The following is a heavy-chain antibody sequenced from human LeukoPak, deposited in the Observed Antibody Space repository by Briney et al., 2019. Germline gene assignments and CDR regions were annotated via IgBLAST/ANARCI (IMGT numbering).Heavy chain of an antibody. CDR3: ARENGGYDFWSGYGSWFDP. CDR2: IIPIFGTA. D-gene: IGHD3-3*01. J-gene: IGHJ5*02. V-gene: IGHV1-69*05. Sequence: SVKVSCKASGGTFSSYAISWVRQAPGQGLEWMGRIIPIFGTANYAQKFQGRVTITTDESTSTAYMELSSLRSEDTAVYYCARENGGYDFWSGYGSWFDPWGQGTLVTVSS. CDR1: GGTFSSYA.